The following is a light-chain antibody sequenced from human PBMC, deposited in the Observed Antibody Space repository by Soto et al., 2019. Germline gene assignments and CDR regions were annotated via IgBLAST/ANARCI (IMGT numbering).Light chain of an antibody. CDR3: SSYTTGNTYV. V-gene: IGLV2-14*01. CDR2: DVS. J-gene: IGLJ1*01. CDR1: SSDVGVYNS. Sequence: QSALTQPASVSGSPGQSITISCTGTSSDVGVYNSVSWYQQHPGKVPKLMIYDVSNRPSGVSNRFSGSKSGNTASLTISGLQAEDEADYYCSSYTTGNTYVFGSGTRSP.